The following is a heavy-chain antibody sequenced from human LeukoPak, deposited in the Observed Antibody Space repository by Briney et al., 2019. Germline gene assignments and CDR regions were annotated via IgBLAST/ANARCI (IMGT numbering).Heavy chain of an antibody. Sequence: GESLKISCKASGYTFADYWIGWVRQMPGKGLEWMGIIYPGESDIRYNPSFQGQVTISADKSISTAYLQWASLQASDTAMYYCARQRYCSGGTCYADYWGQGTLVTVSS. D-gene: IGHD2-15*01. J-gene: IGHJ4*02. CDR3: ARQRYCSGGTCYADY. CDR1: GYTFADYW. CDR2: IYPGESDI. V-gene: IGHV5-51*01.